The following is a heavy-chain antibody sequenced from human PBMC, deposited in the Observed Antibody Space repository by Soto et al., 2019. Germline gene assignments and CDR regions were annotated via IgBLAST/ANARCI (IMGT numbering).Heavy chain of an antibody. J-gene: IGHJ3*01. CDR1: GGPISGYY. Sequence: QVQLRESGPGLVKPSETLSLTCNVSGGPISGYYWNWVRQPAGKGLEWMGRIYSAGTTDLNPSLKSRVSMSVDTSSNQFSLKLLSVTAADTAVYYCAANWRGAYEGLFDLWGQGTTVTVSS. D-gene: IGHD1-1*01. V-gene: IGHV4-4*07. CDR2: IYSAGTT. CDR3: AANWRGAYEGLFDL.